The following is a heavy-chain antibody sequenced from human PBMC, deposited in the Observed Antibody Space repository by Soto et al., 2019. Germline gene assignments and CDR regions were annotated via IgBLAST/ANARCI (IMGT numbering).Heavy chain of an antibody. D-gene: IGHD2-2*01. CDR2: ISSSSSYT. CDR3: ARVNIVVVQAAMSSHNWFDP. CDR1: GFTFSDYY. J-gene: IGHJ5*02. V-gene: IGHV3-11*06. Sequence: WGALRLSCAASGFTFSDYYMSWIRQAPGKGLEWVSYISSSSSYTNYADSVKGRFTISRDNAKHSLYLQMNSLRAEETAVYYCARVNIVVVQAAMSSHNWFDPWGQGT.